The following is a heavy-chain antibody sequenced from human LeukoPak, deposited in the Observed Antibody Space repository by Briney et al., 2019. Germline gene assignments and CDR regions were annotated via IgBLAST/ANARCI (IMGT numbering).Heavy chain of an antibody. CDR1: GFTFSSYA. Sequence: GGSLRLSCAASGFTFSSYAMSWVRQAPGKGLEWVSAISGSGGSTYYADSVKGRFTISRDNSKSTLYLHLNIPRPEDTAVYYCTRSVVTTADFDYWGQGTLVTVSS. CDR2: ISGSGGST. J-gene: IGHJ4*02. V-gene: IGHV3-23*01. CDR3: TRSVVTTADFDY. D-gene: IGHD2-21*02.